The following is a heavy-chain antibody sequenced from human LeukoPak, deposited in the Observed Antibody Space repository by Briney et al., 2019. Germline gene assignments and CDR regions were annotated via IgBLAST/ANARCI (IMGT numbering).Heavy chain of an antibody. D-gene: IGHD3-10*01. J-gene: IGHJ3*02. Sequence: GESLKISCKGSGYSFTSYWIGWVRQMPGKGLEWMGIIYPGDSDTRYSPSLRGQVTLSVDKSISTAYLQWSSLKASDTAMYYCVRQGNSDREYAFDIWGQGTVVTVSS. CDR3: VRQGNSDREYAFDI. CDR1: GYSFTSYW. CDR2: IYPGDSDT. V-gene: IGHV5-51*01.